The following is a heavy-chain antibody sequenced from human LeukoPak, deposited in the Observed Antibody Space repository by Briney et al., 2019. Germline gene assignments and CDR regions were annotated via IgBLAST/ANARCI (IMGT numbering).Heavy chain of an antibody. CDR2: IYYSGST. V-gene: IGHV4-39*01. CDR3: ARLHVWYLDY. CDR1: GSSISSSSYY. Sequence: SETLSLTCTVSGSSISSSSYYWGWIRQPPGKGLEWIGSIYYSGSTYYNPSLKSRVTISVDTSKNQFSLKLSSVTAADTAVYNCARLHVWYLDYWGQGTLVTVSS. J-gene: IGHJ4*02.